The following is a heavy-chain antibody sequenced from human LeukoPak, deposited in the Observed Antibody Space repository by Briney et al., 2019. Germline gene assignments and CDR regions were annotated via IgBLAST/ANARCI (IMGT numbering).Heavy chain of an antibody. Sequence: GGSLRLSCAASGFSFDDYGMSWVRQAPGKGLEWVSAISGSGGSTYYADSVKGRFTISRDNSKNTLYLQMNSLRADDTAVYYCAKEMGYCSSSTCYPVPYFDYWGQGTLVTVSS. J-gene: IGHJ4*02. CDR2: ISGSGGST. CDR3: AKEMGYCSSSTCYPVPYFDY. V-gene: IGHV3-23*01. D-gene: IGHD2/OR15-2a*01. CDR1: GFSFDDYG.